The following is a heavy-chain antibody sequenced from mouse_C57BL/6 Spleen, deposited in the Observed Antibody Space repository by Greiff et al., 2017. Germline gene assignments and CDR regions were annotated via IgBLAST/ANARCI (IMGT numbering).Heavy chain of an antibody. CDR2: INPNNGGT. D-gene: IGHD2-4*01. CDR3: ARGYDYDVKAWFAY. J-gene: IGHJ3*01. Sequence: EVQLQQSGPELVKPGASVKISCKASGYTFTDYYMNWVKQSHGKSLEWIGDINPNNGGTSYNQKFKGKATLTVDKSSSTAYMELRSLTSEDSAVYYCARGYDYDVKAWFAYWGQGTLVTVSA. CDR1: GYTFTDYY. V-gene: IGHV1-26*01.